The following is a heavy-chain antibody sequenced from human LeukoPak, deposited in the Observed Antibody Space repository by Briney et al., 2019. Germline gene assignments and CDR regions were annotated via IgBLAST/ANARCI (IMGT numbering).Heavy chain of an antibody. CDR1: GGSFSGYY. D-gene: IGHD6-13*01. CDR3: ARSQPTYSSSWRHYFDY. J-gene: IGHJ4*02. Sequence: NPSETLSLTCAVYGGSFSGYYWSWLRQPPGKGLEWVGEIYHSGGTNYNPSLKSGVTISVDTSKNQFSLKLSSVTAADTAVYYCARSQPTYSSSWRHYFDYWGQGTLVTVSS. CDR2: IYHSGGT. V-gene: IGHV4-34*01.